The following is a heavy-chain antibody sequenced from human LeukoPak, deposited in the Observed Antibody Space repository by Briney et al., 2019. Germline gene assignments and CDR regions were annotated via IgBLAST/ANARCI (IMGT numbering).Heavy chain of an antibody. CDR1: GYTFTNYY. V-gene: IGHV5-51*01. J-gene: IGHJ4*02. D-gene: IGHD2-2*01. CDR3: ARRYCSGISCNPYFFDY. CDR2: ISPGDSDA. Sequence: GEPLKISCKGSGYTFTNYYIGWVRQMPGKGLEWMGIISPGDSDARYSPSFQGQVTISADKSISTAYLRWSSLKASDTAIYYCARRYCSGISCNPYFFDYWGQGTLVTVSS.